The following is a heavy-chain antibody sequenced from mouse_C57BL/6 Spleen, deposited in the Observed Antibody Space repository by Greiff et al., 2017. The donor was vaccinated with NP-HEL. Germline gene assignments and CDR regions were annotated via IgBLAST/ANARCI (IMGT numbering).Heavy chain of an antibody. V-gene: IGHV5-17*01. CDR3: ARRNFYDWYFDV. CDR2: ISSGSSTI. Sequence: DVHLVESGGGLVKPGGSLKLSCAASGFTFSDYGMHWVRQAPEKGLEWVAYISSGSSTIYYADTVKGRFTISRDNAKNTLFLQMTSLRSEDTAMYYCARRNFYDWYFDVWGTGTTVTVSS. CDR1: GFTFSDYG. J-gene: IGHJ1*03. D-gene: IGHD2-12*01.